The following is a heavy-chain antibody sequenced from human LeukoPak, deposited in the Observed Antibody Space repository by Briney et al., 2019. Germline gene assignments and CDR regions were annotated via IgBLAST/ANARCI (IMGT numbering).Heavy chain of an antibody. CDR1: GGSISSGGYS. V-gene: IGHV4-30-2*01. CDR2: IYHSGST. J-gene: IGHJ4*02. CDR3: ARPPPSNSCGYSHFDN. Sequence: PSETLSLTCAVSGGSISSGGYSWSWIRQPPGKGLEWIGYIYHSGSTYYNPSLKSRVTISVDRSKNQFSLKLSSVTAADTAVYYCARPPPSNSCGYSHFDNGGQETRVPVSS. D-gene: IGHD3-22*01.